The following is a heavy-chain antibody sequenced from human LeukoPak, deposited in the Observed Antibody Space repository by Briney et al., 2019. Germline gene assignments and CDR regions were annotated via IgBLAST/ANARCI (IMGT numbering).Heavy chain of an antibody. Sequence: GGSLRLSCAASGFTFSDYYMSWIRQAPGKGLEWVSYISSSGSTIYYADSVKGRFTISRDNAKNSLYLQTNSLRAEDTAVYYCARDRPSKLLPRGIDYWGQGTLVTASS. D-gene: IGHD2-15*01. CDR3: ARDRPSKLLPRGIDY. V-gene: IGHV3-11*04. CDR2: ISSSGSTI. CDR1: GFTFSDYY. J-gene: IGHJ4*02.